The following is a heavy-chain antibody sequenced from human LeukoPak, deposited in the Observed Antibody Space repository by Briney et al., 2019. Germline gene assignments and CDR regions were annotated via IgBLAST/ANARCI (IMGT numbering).Heavy chain of an antibody. V-gene: IGHV4-34*01. CDR1: GGSFSGYY. D-gene: IGHD6-13*01. CDR2: INHSGST. CDR3: ARRGVEAAAGTQFGY. Sequence: SETLSLTCAVYGGSFSGYYWSWIRQPPGKGLEWIGEINHSGSTNYNPSLKSRVTISVDTSKSQFSLKLSSVTAADTAVYYCARRGVEAAAGTQFGYWGQGTLVTVSS. J-gene: IGHJ4*02.